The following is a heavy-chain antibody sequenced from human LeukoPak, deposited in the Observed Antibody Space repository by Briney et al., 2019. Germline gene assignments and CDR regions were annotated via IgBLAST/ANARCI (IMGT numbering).Heavy chain of an antibody. J-gene: IGHJ5*02. CDR3: ASHYASGSNNWLDP. CDR2: ISGSGDGT. D-gene: IGHD3-10*01. V-gene: IGHV3-23*01. CDR1: GFTFSSQG. Sequence: GGSLRLSCAASGFTFSSQGMTWVRQAPGKGLEWVSAISGSGDGTFYADSVKGRFTISRDNSRNTLYLQMNSLRAEDTAVYYCASHYASGSNNWLDPWGQGTLVTVSS.